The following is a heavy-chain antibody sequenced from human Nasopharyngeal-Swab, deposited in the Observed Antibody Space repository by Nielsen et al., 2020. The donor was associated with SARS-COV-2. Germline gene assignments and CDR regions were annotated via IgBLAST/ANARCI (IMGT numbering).Heavy chain of an antibody. J-gene: IGHJ4*02. Sequence: ASVKVSCKASGYTFTSYAMHWVRQAPGQGLEWMGRINPNSGGTNYAQKFQGRVTMTRDTSISTAYMELSRLRSDDTAVYYCARTHGVHGLAIDYWGQGTLVTVSS. D-gene: IGHD3-10*01. CDR1: GYTFTSYA. CDR3: ARTHGVHGLAIDY. V-gene: IGHV1-2*06. CDR2: INPNSGGT.